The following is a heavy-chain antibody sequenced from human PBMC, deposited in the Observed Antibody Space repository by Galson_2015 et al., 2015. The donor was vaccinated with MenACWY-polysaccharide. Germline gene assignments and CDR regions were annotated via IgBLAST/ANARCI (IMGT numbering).Heavy chain of an antibody. D-gene: IGHD5-18*01. J-gene: IGHJ4*02. CDR1: WGSPPAYY. V-gene: IGHV4-59*01. CDR2: IYFKGST. Sequence: SGNPFLTRRVSWGSPPAYYRAWIPQPPREGLEWVGCIYFKGSTKYSPSLNSRVTISVDTSNNQFSLKLSSVTAADTAVYYCARSPGGYSSGGQIDSWGQGSLVTVSS. CDR3: ARSPGGYSSGGQIDS.